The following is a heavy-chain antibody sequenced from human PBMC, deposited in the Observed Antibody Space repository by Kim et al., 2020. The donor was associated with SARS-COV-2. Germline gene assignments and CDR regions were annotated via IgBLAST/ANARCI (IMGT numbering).Heavy chain of an antibody. D-gene: IGHD2-15*01. CDR1: GFTFSSYS. CDR2: ISSSSSYI. J-gene: IGHJ4*02. V-gene: IGHV3-21*01. Sequence: GGSLRLSCAASGFTFSSYSMNWVRQAPGKGLEWVSSISSSSSYIYYADSVKGRFTISRDNAKNSLYLQMNSLRAEDTAVYYCARDFPPYCSGGSCYSYSYFDYWGQGTLVTVSS. CDR3: ARDFPPYCSGGSCYSYSYFDY.